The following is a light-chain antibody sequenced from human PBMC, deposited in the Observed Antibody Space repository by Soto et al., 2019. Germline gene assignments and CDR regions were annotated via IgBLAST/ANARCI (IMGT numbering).Light chain of an antibody. Sequence: DIQMTQSPSTLSASLGDRVTITCRASQSISICLSCYQQKPGKAPKILMYAASTLESGVPPRCSGSRSGTEFSITISSLQPDDFAAYYCRQHIIYPLPFAGGTRLEIK. J-gene: IGKJ5*01. CDR3: RQHIIYPLP. CDR1: QSISIC. CDR2: AAS. V-gene: IGKV1-5*03.